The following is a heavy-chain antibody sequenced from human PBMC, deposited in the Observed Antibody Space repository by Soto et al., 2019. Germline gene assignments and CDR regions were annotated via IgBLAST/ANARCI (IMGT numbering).Heavy chain of an antibody. J-gene: IGHJ4*02. Sequence: GGSLRLSCAASGFTFSSYGMHWVRQAPGKGLEWVAVISYDGSNKYYADSVKGRFTISRDNSKNTLYLQMNSLRAEDTAVYYCAKDHRRYYYDSSGYPYFDYWGQGTLVTVSS. CDR2: ISYDGSNK. D-gene: IGHD3-22*01. CDR1: GFTFSSYG. V-gene: IGHV3-30*18. CDR3: AKDHRRYYYDSSGYPYFDY.